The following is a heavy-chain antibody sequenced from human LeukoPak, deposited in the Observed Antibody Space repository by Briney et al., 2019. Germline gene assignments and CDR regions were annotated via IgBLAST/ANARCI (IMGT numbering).Heavy chain of an antibody. J-gene: IGHJ3*02. CDR3: AREGIVGAKDAFDI. CDR1: GGSISSYY. CDR2: IYTSGST. D-gene: IGHD1-26*01. Sequence: PSVTLSLTCTVSGGSISSYYWSWIRQTAGKGLEWIGRIYTSGSTNYNPSLKSRVTMSVDTSKNQFSLKLSSVTAADTAVYYCAREGIVGAKDAFDIWGQGTMVTVSS. V-gene: IGHV4-4*07.